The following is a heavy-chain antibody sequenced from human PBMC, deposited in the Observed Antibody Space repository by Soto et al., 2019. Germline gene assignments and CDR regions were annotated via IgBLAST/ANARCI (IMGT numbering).Heavy chain of an antibody. Sequence: PGGSLRLSCAASGFTFSSYAMHWVRQAPGKGLEWVAVISYDGSNKYYADSVKGRFTISRDNSKNTLYLQMNSPRAEDTAVYYCARDGTITIFGVVIPQYYFDYWGQGTLVTVSS. J-gene: IGHJ4*02. CDR3: ARDGTITIFGVVIPQYYFDY. V-gene: IGHV3-30-3*01. CDR1: GFTFSSYA. D-gene: IGHD3-3*01. CDR2: ISYDGSNK.